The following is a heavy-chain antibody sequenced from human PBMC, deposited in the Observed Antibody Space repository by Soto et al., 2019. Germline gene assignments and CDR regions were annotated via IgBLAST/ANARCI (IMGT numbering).Heavy chain of an antibody. CDR3: ARMIFGVVTHSSYMDV. D-gene: IGHD3-3*01. CDR2: IKQDGNDL. CDR1: GFTFSSYW. Sequence: EVQLVESGGGLVQPGGSLRLSCAASGFTFSSYWMSWVRQAPEKGLEWVANIKQDGNDLYLVDSVKGRFTISRDNAKNSLYLHSGSLIAVDTGVYYCARMIFGVVTHSSYMDVWGKGTTVTVFS. J-gene: IGHJ6*03. V-gene: IGHV3-7*01.